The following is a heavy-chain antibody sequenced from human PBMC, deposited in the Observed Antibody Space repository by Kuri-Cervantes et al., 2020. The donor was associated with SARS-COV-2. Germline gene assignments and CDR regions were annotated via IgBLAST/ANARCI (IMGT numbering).Heavy chain of an antibody. J-gene: IGHJ4*02. Sequence: SETLSLTCAVYGGSFSGYYWSWIRQPPGKGLEWIGEINHSGSTNYNPSLKSRVTILVDTSKNQFSLKLSSVTAADTAVYYCARGWYPVGATILYYFDYWGQGTLVTVSS. CDR3: ARGWYPVGATILYYFDY. V-gene: IGHV4-34*01. D-gene: IGHD1-26*01. CDR1: GGSFSGYY. CDR2: INHSGST.